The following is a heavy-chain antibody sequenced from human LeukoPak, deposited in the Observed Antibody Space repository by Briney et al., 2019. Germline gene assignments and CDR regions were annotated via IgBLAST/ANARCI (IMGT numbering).Heavy chain of an antibody. J-gene: IGHJ4*02. CDR1: GFSINTYA. D-gene: IGHD3-22*01. V-gene: IGHV3-64*01. Sequence: GGSLRLSCAASGFSINTYAMHWVRQAPGKGLEWVSGISSNGDRSYYANSVKGRFIISRDNSKNTLYLQMGSLRAEDMAVYYCARDRGSSGYYYIDSWGQGTLVTVSS. CDR3: ARDRGSSGYYYIDS. CDR2: ISSNGDRS.